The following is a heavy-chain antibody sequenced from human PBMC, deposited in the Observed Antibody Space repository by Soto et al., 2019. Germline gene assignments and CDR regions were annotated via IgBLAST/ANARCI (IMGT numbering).Heavy chain of an antibody. CDR3: ARSQGSSTSLEIYYYYSYGIDV. D-gene: IGHD2-2*01. CDR1: GGTFSSYA. V-gene: IGHV1-69*01. J-gene: IGHJ6*02. Sequence: QVQLVQSGAEVKKPGSSVKVSCKASGGTFSSYAISWVRQAPGQGLEWMGGIIPISGTANYAQKFQGRVTITEDESTSTAYMELSSLRSDDTAVYYCARSQGSSTSLEIYYYYSYGIDVWGQGTTVTVSS. CDR2: IIPISGTA.